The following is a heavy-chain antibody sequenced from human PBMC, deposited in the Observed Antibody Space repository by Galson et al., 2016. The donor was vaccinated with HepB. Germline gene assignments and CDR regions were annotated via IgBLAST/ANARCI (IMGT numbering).Heavy chain of an antibody. J-gene: IGHJ4*02. CDR2: IYSSGSV. Sequence: SETLSLTCNVSGDFTPSHTWGWIRQSAGKGLEWIGRIYSSGSVNYSPSLKARVPMSIDTSAKTFSLKLTSLTPADTAVYFCARDNIIVGAYMSSSVFDSWGQGALVTVSS. CDR3: ARDNIIVGAYMSSSVFDS. V-gene: IGHV4-4*07. CDR1: GDFTPSHT. D-gene: IGHD2-21*01.